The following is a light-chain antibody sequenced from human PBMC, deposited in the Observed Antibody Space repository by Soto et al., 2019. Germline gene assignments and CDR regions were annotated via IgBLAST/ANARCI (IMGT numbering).Light chain of an antibody. CDR3: QQYNTYART. CDR2: EAS. J-gene: IGKJ1*01. Sequence: DMQLTQSPSSLSASVGDRVTITCRASQSINTWLAWYQQKPGKAPNLLIYEASSLESGVPSRFSGSGSGTEFTLTISSLQPGDFATYYCQQYNTYARTVGQGTKVDSK. CDR1: QSINTW. V-gene: IGKV1-5*01.